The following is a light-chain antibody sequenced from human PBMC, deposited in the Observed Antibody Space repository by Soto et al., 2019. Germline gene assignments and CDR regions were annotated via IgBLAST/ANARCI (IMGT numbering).Light chain of an antibody. CDR1: QSVSSN. Sequence: ETVMTQSPATLSVSPGERATLSCRASQSVSSNLAWYQQKPGQPPRLLIYDASNRATGIPARFSGSVSGTDFTLTISSLEPEDFAVYYCQQRSNWWTFGQGTE. J-gene: IGKJ1*01. CDR2: DAS. CDR3: QQRSNWWT. V-gene: IGKV3-11*01.